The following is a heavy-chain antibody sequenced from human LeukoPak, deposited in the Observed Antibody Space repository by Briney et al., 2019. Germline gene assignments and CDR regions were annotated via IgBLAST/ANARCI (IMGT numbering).Heavy chain of an antibody. Sequence: GGSLRLSCAASGFTFIDYDMHWVRQGIGKGLEWVSAIGIRGDTHDSGSVKCRFTISRENAESSLYLQRNSLRAEDTAVYYCARGGIQVSGIAEFDYWGQGTLVTVSS. CDR2: IGIRGDT. V-gene: IGHV3-13*01. CDR1: GFTFIDYD. J-gene: IGHJ4*02. CDR3: ARGGIQVSGIAEFDY. D-gene: IGHD6-19*01.